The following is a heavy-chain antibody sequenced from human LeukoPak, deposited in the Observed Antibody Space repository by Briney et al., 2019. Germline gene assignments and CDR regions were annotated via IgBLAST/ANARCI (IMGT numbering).Heavy chain of an antibody. D-gene: IGHD3-22*01. V-gene: IGHV4-4*07. CDR1: GGSISAYY. CDR2: FYASGRT. CDR3: AREGWYYYDSSGENAFDI. Sequence: SETLSLTCSVSGGSISAYYWNWIRQPAGKGLEWIGRFYASGRTNYNTSLQSRVAMSADTSKNQLSLSLTSVTAADTAVYYCAREGWYYYDSSGENAFDIWGQGTMVTVSS. J-gene: IGHJ3*02.